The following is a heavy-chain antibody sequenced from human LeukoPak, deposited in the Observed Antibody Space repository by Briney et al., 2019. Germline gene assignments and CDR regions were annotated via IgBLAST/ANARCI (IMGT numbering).Heavy chain of an antibody. J-gene: IGHJ3*02. D-gene: IGHD3-22*01. CDR3: ARATEFFDSSGYDLSSAYDI. CDR2: IYQNGNI. V-gene: IGHV4-38-2*01. Sequence: SETLSLTCAVTGYSISRSYYWGWIRQTPRRGQELIGNIYQNGNIFYKPSLKSRVTISVDTSKNQFSLKLGSVTAADTAVYFCARATEFFDSSGYDLSSAYDIWGQGTMVTVSS. CDR1: GYSISRSYY.